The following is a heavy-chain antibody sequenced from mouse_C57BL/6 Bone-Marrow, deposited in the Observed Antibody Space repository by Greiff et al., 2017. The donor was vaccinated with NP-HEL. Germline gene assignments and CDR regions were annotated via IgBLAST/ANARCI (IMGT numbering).Heavy chain of an antibody. CDR3: ASITTVVAEPNFDY. CDR1: GFNIKNTY. D-gene: IGHD1-1*01. J-gene: IGHJ2*01. V-gene: IGHV14-3*01. CDR2: IDPANGNT. Sequence: VHVKQSVAELVRPGASVKLSCTASGFNIKNTYMHWVKQRPEQGLEWIGRIDPANGNTKYAPKFQGKATITADTSSNTAYLQLSSLTSEDTAIYYGASITTVVAEPNFDYWGQGTTLTVSS.